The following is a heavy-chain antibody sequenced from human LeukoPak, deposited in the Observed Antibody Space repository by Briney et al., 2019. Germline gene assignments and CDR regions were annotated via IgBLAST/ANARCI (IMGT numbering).Heavy chain of an antibody. Sequence: SETLSLTCAVYGGSFSGYYWSWIRQPPGKGLEWIGEINHSGSTNYNPSLKSRVTISVDTSKNQFSLKLSSVTAADTAVYYCARGSMVRGRFGPWGQGTLVTVSS. CDR3: ARGSMVRGRFGP. D-gene: IGHD3-10*01. J-gene: IGHJ5*02. V-gene: IGHV4-34*01. CDR1: GGSFSGYY. CDR2: INHSGST.